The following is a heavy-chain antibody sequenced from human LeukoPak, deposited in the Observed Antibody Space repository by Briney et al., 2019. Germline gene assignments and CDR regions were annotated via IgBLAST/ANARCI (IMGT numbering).Heavy chain of an antibody. CDR2: ISPSGGTT. CDR3: ARGPIECCDY. Sequence: GASVKVSCKASGYTFTNYYMHWVRQAPGQGLEWMGIISPSGGTTNYAQTFQGRVTMTRDKSTSTVYMELSSLRSEDTAVYYCARGPIECCDYWGQGTLVTVSS. CDR1: GYTFTNYY. V-gene: IGHV1-46*01. D-gene: IGHD2-15*01. J-gene: IGHJ4*02.